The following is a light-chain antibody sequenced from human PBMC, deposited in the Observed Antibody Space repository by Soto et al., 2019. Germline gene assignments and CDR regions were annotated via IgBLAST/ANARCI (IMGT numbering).Light chain of an antibody. Sequence: QSVRTQPPSASGTPGQTATISCSGYTSNIGNNAVNWYQQLPGTAPKLLISTDNQRPSGVPDRFSGSKSGTSVFLTISGLQSEDEADYYCSAWDDDLRGPVFGGGTKLTVL. J-gene: IGLJ2*01. CDR3: SAWDDDLRGPV. CDR2: TDN. V-gene: IGLV1-44*01. CDR1: TSNIGNNA.